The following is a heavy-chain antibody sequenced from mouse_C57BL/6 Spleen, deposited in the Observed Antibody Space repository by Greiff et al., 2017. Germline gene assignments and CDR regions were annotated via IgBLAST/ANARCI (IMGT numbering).Heavy chain of an antibody. Sequence: EVQLVESGGDLVKPGGSLKLSCAASGFTFSSYGMSWVRQTPDKRLEWVATISSGGSYTYYPDSVKGRFTISRDNAKNTLYLQMSSLKSEDTAMYYCARHDGSSRDYFDYWGQGTTLTVSS. J-gene: IGHJ2*01. V-gene: IGHV5-6*01. CDR3: ARHDGSSRDYFDY. D-gene: IGHD1-1*01. CDR1: GFTFSSYG. CDR2: ISSGGSYT.